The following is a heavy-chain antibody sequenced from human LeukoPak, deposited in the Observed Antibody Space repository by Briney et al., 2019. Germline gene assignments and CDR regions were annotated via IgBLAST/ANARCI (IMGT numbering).Heavy chain of an antibody. Sequence: GGSLRLSCAASGFTFSSYSMYWVRQAPGKGLEWVSSITSRITYIYYADSVKGRFTISRDNAMSSMYLQMNSLRAEDTAVYYCARFLAGTISYWGQGTLVTVSS. V-gene: IGHV3-21*01. CDR3: ARFLAGTISY. CDR1: GFTFSSYS. D-gene: IGHD6-19*01. CDR2: ITSRITYI. J-gene: IGHJ4*02.